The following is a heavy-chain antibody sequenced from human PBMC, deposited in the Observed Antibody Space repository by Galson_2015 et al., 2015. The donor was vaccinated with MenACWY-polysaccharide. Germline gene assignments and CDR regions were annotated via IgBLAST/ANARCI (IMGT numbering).Heavy chain of an antibody. D-gene: IGHD6-13*01. CDR2: ISSSGGGT. Sequence: SLRLSCAGSGFTFSGYGMNWVRQAPGKGLEWVAAISSSGGGTYYTHSVKDRFTISGDNSKNTLSLQMNSLRVEDTAVYYCVKGGSSMYFDSWGQGTLVTVSS. CDR1: GFTFSGYG. V-gene: IGHV3-23*01. CDR3: VKGGSSMYFDS. J-gene: IGHJ4*02.